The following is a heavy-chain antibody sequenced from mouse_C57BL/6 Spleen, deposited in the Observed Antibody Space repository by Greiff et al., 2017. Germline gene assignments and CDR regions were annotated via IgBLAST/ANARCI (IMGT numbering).Heavy chain of an antibody. V-gene: IGHV1-69*01. D-gene: IGHD1-1*01. CDR3: ARSRDYGSSPYWYFDV. J-gene: IGHJ1*03. CDR1: GYTFTSYW. Sequence: VQLQQPGAELVMPGASVKLSCKASGYTFTSYWMHWVKQRPGQGLEWIGEIDPSDSYTKYNQKFKGKSSLTVDKYSITAYMQLSILTSEDSAVYYCARSRDYGSSPYWYFDVWGTGTTVTVSS. CDR2: IDPSDSYT.